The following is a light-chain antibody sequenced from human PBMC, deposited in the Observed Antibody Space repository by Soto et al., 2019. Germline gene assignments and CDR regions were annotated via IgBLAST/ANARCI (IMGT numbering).Light chain of an antibody. CDR1: QGISSF. CDR2: AAS. Sequence: IRLTQCPSSVCECXGGRVTNTCRASQGISSFLAWYQQKPGKAPKLXXYAASTLQSGGPSRFSGSGSETDFTRTISSLQPEDFATYYGQQLNSYPITFGQGTRLEIK. V-gene: IGKV1-9*01. J-gene: IGKJ5*01. CDR3: QQLNSYPIT.